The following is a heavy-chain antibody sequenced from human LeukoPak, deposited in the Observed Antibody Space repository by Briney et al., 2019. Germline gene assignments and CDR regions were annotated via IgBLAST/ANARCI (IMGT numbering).Heavy chain of an antibody. J-gene: IGHJ5*02. Sequence: SETLSLTCTVPGGSISSSSYYWGWIRQPPGKGLEWIGNIYFSGRTYHNPSLKSRVTLHVDTSKNQLSLKMASVTASDTAVYYCARTPTGTFSFAWFDPWGQGKLVTVSS. V-gene: IGHV4-39*01. CDR3: ARTPTGTFSFAWFDP. D-gene: IGHD1-1*01. CDR2: IYFSGRT. CDR1: GGSISSSSYY.